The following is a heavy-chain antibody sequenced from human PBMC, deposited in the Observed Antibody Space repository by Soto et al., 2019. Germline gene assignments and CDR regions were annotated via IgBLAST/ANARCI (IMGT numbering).Heavy chain of an antibody. Sequence: PGGSLRLSCAASGFTFSSYGMHWVRQAPGKGLEWVAVIWYDGSNKYYADSVKGRFTISRDNSKNTLYLQMNSLRAEDTAVYYCARTIGYCSGGSCYRPQLMPDYWGQGTLVTVSS. CDR3: ARTIGYCSGGSCYRPQLMPDY. J-gene: IGHJ4*02. V-gene: IGHV3-33*01. D-gene: IGHD2-15*01. CDR2: IWYDGSNK. CDR1: GFTFSSYG.